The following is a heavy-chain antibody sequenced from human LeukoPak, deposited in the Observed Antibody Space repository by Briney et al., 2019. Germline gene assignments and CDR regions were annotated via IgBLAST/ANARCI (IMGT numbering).Heavy chain of an antibody. V-gene: IGHV3-13*01. CDR1: GFTFSSYD. CDR2: IGIAGDT. D-gene: IGHD6-13*01. J-gene: IGHJ4*02. CDR3: ARGGQELGEFDC. Sequence: AGGSLRLSCAASGFTFSSYDMHWVRQATGKGLEWVSAIGIAGDTYYPGSVKGRFTISRENARNSLYLQMNSLRAGDTAVYYCARGGQELGEFDCWGQGTLVTVSS.